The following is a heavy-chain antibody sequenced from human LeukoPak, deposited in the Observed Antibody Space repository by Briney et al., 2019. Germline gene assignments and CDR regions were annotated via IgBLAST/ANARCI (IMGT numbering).Heavy chain of an antibody. D-gene: IGHD4-23*01. V-gene: IGHV4-34*01. CDR2: INHSGST. J-gene: IGHJ1*01. CDR3: VIGRELRIEYFQH. CDR1: GGSFSGYY. Sequence: PSETLSLTCAVYGGSFSGYYWSWIRQPPGKGLEWIGEINHSGSTNYNPSLKSRVTISVDTSKNQFSLKLSSVTAADTAVYYCVIGRELRIEYFQHWGQGTLVTVSS.